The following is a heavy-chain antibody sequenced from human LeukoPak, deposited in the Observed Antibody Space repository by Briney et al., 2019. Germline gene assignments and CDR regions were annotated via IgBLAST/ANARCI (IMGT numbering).Heavy chain of an antibody. CDR3: ASGTSTYYELYF. J-gene: IGHJ4*02. CDR2: IYYSGST. CDR1: GGSISSGDYY. Sequence: PSQTLSLTCIVSGGSISSGDYYWSCIRQPPGNGLEWIGYIYYSGSTYYNPSLKSRVTISVDTSKNQFSLKLSSVTAADTAVYYCASGTSTYYELYFWGQGTLVTVSS. V-gene: IGHV4-30-4*01. D-gene: IGHD3-3*01.